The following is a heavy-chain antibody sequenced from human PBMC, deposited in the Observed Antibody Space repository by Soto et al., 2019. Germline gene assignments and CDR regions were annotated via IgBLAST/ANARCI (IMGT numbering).Heavy chain of an antibody. Sequence: ASVKVSCKASGYTFTSYALHWVRQAPGQRLEWMGWINGGNGDTKYSQKFQGRVTMTADKSTSTAYMELRSLRSEDTAFYYCATSYGSGYRAFDYWGQGALVTVSS. CDR1: GYTFTSYA. J-gene: IGHJ4*02. CDR3: ATSYGSGYRAFDY. D-gene: IGHD3-10*01. V-gene: IGHV1-3*01. CDR2: INGGNGDT.